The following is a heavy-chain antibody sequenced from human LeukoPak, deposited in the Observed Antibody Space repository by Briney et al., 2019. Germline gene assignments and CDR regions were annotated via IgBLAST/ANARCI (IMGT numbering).Heavy chain of an antibody. D-gene: IGHD2-15*01. J-gene: IGHJ4*02. CDR1: GFTFSSYA. V-gene: IGHV3-23*01. Sequence: GPLRLSCAASGFTFSSYAMSWVRQAPGKGPEWVSAISGSGGSTYYADSVKGRFTISRDNSKNTLYLQMNSLRAEDTAVYYCAKVPREGYCSGGSCYVFYFDYWGQGTLVTVSS. CDR3: AKVPREGYCSGGSCYVFYFDY. CDR2: ISGSGGST.